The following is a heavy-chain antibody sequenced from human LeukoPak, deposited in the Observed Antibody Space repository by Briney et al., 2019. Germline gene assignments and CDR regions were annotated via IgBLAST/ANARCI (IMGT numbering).Heavy chain of an antibody. V-gene: IGHV4-38-2*01. Sequence: SETLSLTCAVSGYSISSGYYWGWIRQPPGKGLEWIGSIYHSGSTYYNPSLKSRVTISVDTSKNQFSLKLSSVPAADTAVYYCARAFTVTTDYFDYWGQGTLVTVSS. D-gene: IGHD4-17*01. J-gene: IGHJ4*02. CDR3: ARAFTVTTDYFDY. CDR1: GYSISSGYY. CDR2: IYHSGST.